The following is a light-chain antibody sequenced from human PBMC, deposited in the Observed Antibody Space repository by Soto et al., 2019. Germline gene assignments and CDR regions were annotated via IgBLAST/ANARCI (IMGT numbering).Light chain of an antibody. CDR2: GAS. Sequence: EIVMTQSPATLSVSPCEIATLSCSSSQSVSSNLAWYQQKPGQAPRLLIYGASTRATGIPARFSGSGSGTEFTLTISSLQSEDFAVYYCQQYNNWPPWTFGQGTKVDIK. J-gene: IGKJ1*01. CDR3: QQYNNWPPWT. CDR1: QSVSSN. V-gene: IGKV3-15*01.